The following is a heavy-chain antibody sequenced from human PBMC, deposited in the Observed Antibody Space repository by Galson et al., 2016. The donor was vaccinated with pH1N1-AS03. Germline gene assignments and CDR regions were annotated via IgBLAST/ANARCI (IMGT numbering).Heavy chain of an antibody. CDR1: GFTFSSYA. CDR3: AREPWGSTQGEY. Sequence: SLRLSCAASGFTFSSYAMHWVRQPPGKGPEYVSAISSNGGSTWYADYVKGRFTISRDNSKNTVYLQMNSLRVEDTAVYYCAREPWGSTQGEYWGQGTLVTVSS. D-gene: IGHD3-16*01. CDR2: ISSNGGST. V-gene: IGHV3-64*04. J-gene: IGHJ4*02.